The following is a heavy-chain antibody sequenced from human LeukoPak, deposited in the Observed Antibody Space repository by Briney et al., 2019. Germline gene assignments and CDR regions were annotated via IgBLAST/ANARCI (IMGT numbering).Heavy chain of an antibody. CDR1: GFTLSNYA. J-gene: IGHJ4*02. CDR2: ISYDGSNK. V-gene: IGHV3-30*18. Sequence: GGSLRLSCAASGFTLSNYAMHWFRQAPGKGLEWVALISYDGSNKYYADSVKGRFTISRDNSKNTLYLQMNSLRAEDTAVYYCAKGLSMVATTGFDYWGQGTLVTVSS. CDR3: AKGLSMVATTGFDY. D-gene: IGHD5-12*01.